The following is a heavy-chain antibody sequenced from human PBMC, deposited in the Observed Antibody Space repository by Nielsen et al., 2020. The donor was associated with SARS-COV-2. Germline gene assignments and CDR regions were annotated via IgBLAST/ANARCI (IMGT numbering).Heavy chain of an antibody. D-gene: IGHD2-2*01. CDR2: IFATGNT. V-gene: IGHV4-61*02. J-gene: IGHJ3*02. Sequence: SETLSLTCTVSGGSISSGGYYWSWIRQPAGKGLEWIGRIFATGNTNYNPSLKSRITISVDTSKNQFSLRLKFVTAADTAVYYCARAPDIVLLPTAIPIWGQGTMVPVFS. CDR1: GGSISSGGYY. CDR3: ARAPDIVLLPTAIPI.